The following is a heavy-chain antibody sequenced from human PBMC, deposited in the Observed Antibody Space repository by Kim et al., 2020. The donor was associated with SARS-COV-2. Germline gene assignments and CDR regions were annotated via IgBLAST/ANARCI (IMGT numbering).Heavy chain of an antibody. V-gene: IGHV3-64D*09. Sequence: GGSLRLSCSASGFTFSTYSMHWVRRAPGKELEYVSLISSSGGTTHYADSVKGRFTISRDNSKNTLYLQMSSLRPEDTAVYYCVRRGRTSVDNWGQGTLVT. CDR1: GFTFSTYS. CDR3: VRRGRTSVDN. J-gene: IGHJ4*02. CDR2: ISSSGGTT.